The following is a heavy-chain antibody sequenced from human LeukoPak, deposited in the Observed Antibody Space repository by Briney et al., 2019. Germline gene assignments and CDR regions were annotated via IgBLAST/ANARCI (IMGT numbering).Heavy chain of an antibody. J-gene: IGHJ4*02. CDR3: AKDGLTDSSGYTVIDN. CDR1: GFSFSSYA. D-gene: IGHD3-22*01. Sequence: PGKSLRLSCAASGFSFSSYAMYWVRQAPGKGLGWVAVIWSDGNNKYYSDSVKGRFTISRDNSNNTLYLQMNSLRAEDTAVYYCAKDGLTDSSGYTVIDNWGQGTLVTVSS. V-gene: IGHV3-33*06. CDR2: IWSDGNNK.